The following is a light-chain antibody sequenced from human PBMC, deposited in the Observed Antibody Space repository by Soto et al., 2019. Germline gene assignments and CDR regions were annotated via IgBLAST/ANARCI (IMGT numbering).Light chain of an antibody. Sequence: DIQMTQSPSTLSASVGDRVTFTCRATQSITNLLAWYRQKPGKAPKLLIYDASTVESGVPTRFSGSGSGTEFTLTISSLQPDEFATYYYQQYTSYSPWTCGQGTKVEMK. CDR2: DAS. J-gene: IGKJ1*01. V-gene: IGKV1-5*01. CDR3: QQYTSYSPWT. CDR1: QSITNL.